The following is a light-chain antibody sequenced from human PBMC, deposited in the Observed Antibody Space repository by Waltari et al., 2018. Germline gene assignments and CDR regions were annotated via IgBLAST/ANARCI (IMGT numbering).Light chain of an antibody. V-gene: IGKV3-11*01. CDR3: QQSNDWLWT. Sequence: ESVLTQSPGTLSLSPGERATLSCRASKNVRSHLAWYLQKRGQAPRLLIYDASQRAAGIPARFNGSGSGTEFTLTISNLEPDDFAVYYCQQSNDWLWTFGQGTKVEIK. CDR2: DAS. J-gene: IGKJ1*01. CDR1: KNVRSH.